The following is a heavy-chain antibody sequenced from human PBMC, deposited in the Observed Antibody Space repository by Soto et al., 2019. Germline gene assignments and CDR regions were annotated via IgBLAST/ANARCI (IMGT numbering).Heavy chain of an antibody. D-gene: IGHD6-13*01. Sequence: GASVKVSCKASGGTFSSYAISWVRQAPGQGLEWMGGIIPIFGTANYAQKFQGRVTITADESTSTAYMELSSLRSEDTAVYYCARDPRGIAAAGTHYFDYWGQGTLDTVSS. J-gene: IGHJ4*02. CDR1: GGTFSSYA. CDR2: IIPIFGTA. CDR3: ARDPRGIAAAGTHYFDY. V-gene: IGHV1-69*13.